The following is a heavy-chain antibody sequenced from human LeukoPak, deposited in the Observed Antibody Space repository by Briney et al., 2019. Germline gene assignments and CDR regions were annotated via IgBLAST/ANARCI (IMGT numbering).Heavy chain of an antibody. D-gene: IGHD6-13*01. CDR2: ISGSESNT. Sequence: PGGSLRLSCAASGFTFNSYAMSWVRQAPGKGLDWVSGISGSESNTYYADSVMGRFTISRDNSKNTLYLQLNSLRVEDTAVYYCAKERNSGWYSPFDFWGLGTLVTPSS. CDR3: AKERNSGWYSPFDF. CDR1: GFTFNSYA. V-gene: IGHV3-23*01. J-gene: IGHJ4*02.